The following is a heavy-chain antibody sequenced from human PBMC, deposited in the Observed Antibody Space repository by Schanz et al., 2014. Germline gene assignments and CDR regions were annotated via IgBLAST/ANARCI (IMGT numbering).Heavy chain of an antibody. D-gene: IGHD4-17*01. CDR3: ARSPGDFPGWFDS. J-gene: IGHJ5*01. CDR1: GGSINNFY. Sequence: QVQLQQWGPGLVKPSETLSLTCSVSGGSINNFYWGWIRQSPGKGLEWIGYIYSSGIPTYNPSLKSRVSLTAESTKNQFSLILNSVTAADTAVYYCARSPGDFPGWFDSWGQGTLVTVSS. CDR2: IYSSGIP. V-gene: IGHV4-59*12.